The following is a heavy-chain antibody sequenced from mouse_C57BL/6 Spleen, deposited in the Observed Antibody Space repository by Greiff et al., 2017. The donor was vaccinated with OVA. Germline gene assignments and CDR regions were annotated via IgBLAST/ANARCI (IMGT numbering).Heavy chain of an antibody. D-gene: IGHD1-1*01. CDR2: IYPRSGNT. J-gene: IGHJ2*01. Sequence: QVQLKESGAELARPGASVKLSCKASGYTFTSYGISWVKQRTGQGLEWIGEIYPRSGNTYYNEKFKSKATLTVDKSSSTAYMQLSSLTSEDSAVYYCARSYTVVADYWGQGTTLTVSS. CDR1: GYTFTSYG. V-gene: IGHV1-81*01. CDR3: ARSYTVVADY.